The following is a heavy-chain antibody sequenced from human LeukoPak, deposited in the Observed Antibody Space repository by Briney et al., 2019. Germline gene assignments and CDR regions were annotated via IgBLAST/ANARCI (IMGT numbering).Heavy chain of an antibody. CDR3: ARDRQGTPGTFDI. CDR2: IYSGGST. D-gene: IGHD1-1*01. CDR1: GFTVSSNY. V-gene: IGHV3-66*01. J-gene: IGHJ3*02. Sequence: GGSLRLSCAASGFTVSSNYMSWVRQAPGKGLEWVSVIYSGGSTYHADSVKGRFTISRDNSKNTLYLQMNSLRAEDTAVYYCARDRQGTPGTFDIWGQGTMVTVSP.